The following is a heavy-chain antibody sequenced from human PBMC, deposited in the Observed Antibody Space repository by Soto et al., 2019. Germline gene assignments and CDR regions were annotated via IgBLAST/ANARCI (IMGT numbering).Heavy chain of an antibody. CDR2: INAGNGNT. D-gene: IGHD2-15*01. J-gene: IGHJ4*02. CDR3: ASGLGYCSGGSCPFDY. V-gene: IGHV1-3*01. Sequence: QVQLVQSGAEVKKPGASVKVSCKASGYTFTSYAMHWVRQAPGQRLEWMGWINAGNGNTKYSQKCQGRVTITRDTSASTAYMELSSLRSEDTAVYYCASGLGYCSGGSCPFDYWGQGTLVTVSS. CDR1: GYTFTSYA.